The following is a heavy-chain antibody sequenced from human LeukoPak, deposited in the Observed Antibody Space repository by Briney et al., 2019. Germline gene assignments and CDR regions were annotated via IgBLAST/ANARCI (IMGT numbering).Heavy chain of an antibody. Sequence: ASVKVSCKASGYTFTSYDINWVRQATGQGLEWMGWMNPNSGNTGYAQKFQGRVTMTRNTSISTAYMELSSLRSEDTAVYYCARAPKHYDILTYYMDVWGKGTTVTISS. CDR3: ARAPKHYDILTYYMDV. V-gene: IGHV1-8*01. J-gene: IGHJ6*03. CDR1: GYTFTSYD. D-gene: IGHD3-9*01. CDR2: MNPNSGNT.